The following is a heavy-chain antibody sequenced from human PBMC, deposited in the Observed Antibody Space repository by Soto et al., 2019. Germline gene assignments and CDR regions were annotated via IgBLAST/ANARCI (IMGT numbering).Heavy chain of an antibody. CDR3: ARDGGGFGELLYPSYYYYGMDV. CDR1: GGSISSSSYY. CDR2: IYYSGST. Sequence: SETLSLTCTVSGGSISSSSYYWGWIRQPPGKGLEWIGSIYYSGSTYYNQSLKSRVTISVDTSKNNFSQKLSSVTAADTAVFYFARDGGGFGELLYPSYYYYGMDVWGQGTTVT. D-gene: IGHD3-10*01. V-gene: IGHV4-39*02. J-gene: IGHJ6*02.